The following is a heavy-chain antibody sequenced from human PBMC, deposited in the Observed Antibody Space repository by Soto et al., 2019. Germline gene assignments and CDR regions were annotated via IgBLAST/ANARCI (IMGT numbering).Heavy chain of an antibody. J-gene: IGHJ3*01. D-gene: IGHD1-1*01. CDR3: ATWHEREHAYDG. CDR2: LYDVDGS. Sequence: GGSLRLSCAAFGLTVSGKKYVAWVRQAPGKGLEWVSALYDVDGSFYADSVKGRFTTSSDSSKTTVYLQMNDLRPDDTAVYYCATWHEREHAYDGWGQGTTVTVSS. V-gene: IGHV3-53*01. CDR1: GLTVSGKKY.